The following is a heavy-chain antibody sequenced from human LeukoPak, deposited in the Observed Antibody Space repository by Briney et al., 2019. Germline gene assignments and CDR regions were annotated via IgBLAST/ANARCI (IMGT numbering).Heavy chain of an antibody. CDR2: IYYSGST. Sequence: SETLSLTCTVSGGSISSYYWSWIRQPPGKGLEWIGYIYYSGSTNYNPSLKSRVTISVDTSKNQFSLKLSSVTAADTAVYYCARRNYYGSGSYYELGFDYWGQGTLVTVSS. CDR3: ARRNYYGSGSYYELGFDY. D-gene: IGHD3-10*01. J-gene: IGHJ4*02. V-gene: IGHV4-59*12. CDR1: GGSISSYY.